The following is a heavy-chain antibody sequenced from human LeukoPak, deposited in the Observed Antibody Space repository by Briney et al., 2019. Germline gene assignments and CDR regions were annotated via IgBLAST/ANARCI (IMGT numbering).Heavy chain of an antibody. V-gene: IGHV3-66*01. J-gene: IGHJ4*02. CDR1: GFTVTNND. D-gene: IGHD2-15*01. Sequence: GGSLRLSCAASGFTVTNNDMNWVRQAPGKGLEWDSVITSGGSTYFADSVKGRFTVSRDNSKNTLSLRMNSLRVEDTAVYYCARDLISGPATHDSWGQGALVTVSS. CDR2: ITSGGST. CDR3: ARDLISGPATHDS.